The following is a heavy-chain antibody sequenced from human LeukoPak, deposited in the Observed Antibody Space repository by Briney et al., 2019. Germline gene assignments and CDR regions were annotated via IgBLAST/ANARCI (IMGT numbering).Heavy chain of an antibody. Sequence: PGGSLRLSCVASGFTFSNSWMGWVRQAPGKGLEWVANINPHGSEKYYVDSVEGRFSVSKDNAKNSVYLQMNSLRVEDTGIYYYGRWGANAGLDYWGQGTLVTVSS. D-gene: IGHD1-26*01. CDR3: GRWGANAGLDY. V-gene: IGHV3-7*01. CDR2: INPHGSEK. J-gene: IGHJ4*02. CDR1: GFTFSNSW.